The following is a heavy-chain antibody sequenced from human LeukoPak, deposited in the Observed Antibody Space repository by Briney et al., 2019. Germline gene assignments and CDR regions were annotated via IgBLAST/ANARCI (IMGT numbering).Heavy chain of an antibody. V-gene: IGHV4-4*07. D-gene: IGHD3-22*01. CDR3: AREGPGVVIFDY. CDR1: GGSISSYY. Sequence: SETLSLTCTVSGGSISSYYWTWLRQPAGKGLEWIGRIYTTGSTNYNPSLKSRVTMSVDTSKNQFSLKLNSMTAADTAMYYCAREGPGVVIFDYWGQGTLVTVSS. J-gene: IGHJ4*02. CDR2: IYTTGST.